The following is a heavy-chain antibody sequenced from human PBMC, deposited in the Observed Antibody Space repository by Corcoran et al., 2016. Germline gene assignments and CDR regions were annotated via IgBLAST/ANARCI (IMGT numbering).Heavy chain of an antibody. Sequence: QVTLRESGPALVKPTQTLTLTCTFSGFSLSTSGMCVSWIRQPPGKALEWLALIDWDDDKYYSTSLKTRLTISKDTSKNQVVLTMTNMDPVDTATYYCARIRLGIPGYYYYGMDVWGQGTTVTVSS. CDR1: GFSLSTSGMC. V-gene: IGHV2-70*01. CDR2: IDWDDDK. CDR3: ARIRLGIPGYYYYGMDV. J-gene: IGHJ6*02. D-gene: IGHD7-27*01.